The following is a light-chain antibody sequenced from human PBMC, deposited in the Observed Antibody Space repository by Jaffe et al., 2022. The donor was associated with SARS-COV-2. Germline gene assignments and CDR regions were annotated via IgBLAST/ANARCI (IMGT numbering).Light chain of an antibody. J-gene: IGKJ5*01. CDR3: QQYYSTLPVT. V-gene: IGKV4-1*01. Sequence: DIVMTQSPDSLAVSLGERATINCKSSQSLLYSSNNKNYLAWYQQKPGQPPKLLIYWASTRESGVPDRFSGSGSGTDFTLTISSLQADDVAVYYCQQYYSTLPVTFGQGTRLEIK. CDR1: QSLLYSSNNKNY. CDR2: WAS.